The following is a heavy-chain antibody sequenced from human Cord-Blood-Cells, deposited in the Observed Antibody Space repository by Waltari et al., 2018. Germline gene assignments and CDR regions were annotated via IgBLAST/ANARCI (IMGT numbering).Heavy chain of an antibody. CDR2: MNPNSGNT. CDR3: AREYSSSSQYYYYYMDV. J-gene: IGHJ6*03. D-gene: IGHD6-6*01. Sequence: QVQLVQSGAEVKKPGASVKVSCKASGYTFTRYDINWVRQATGQGLEWMGWMNPNSGNTGYVQKFQGRVTITRNTSISTAYMELSSLRSEDTAVYYCAREYSSSSQYYYYYMDVWGKGTTVTVSS. CDR1: GYTFTRYD. V-gene: IGHV1-8*03.